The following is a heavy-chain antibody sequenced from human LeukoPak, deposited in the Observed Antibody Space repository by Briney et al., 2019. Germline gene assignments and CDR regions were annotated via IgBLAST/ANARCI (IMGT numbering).Heavy chain of an antibody. CDR2: INTDGSTT. V-gene: IGHV3-74*01. Sequence: GGSLRLSCAASGFTFSGYRMHWVRQTPGKGLVWVSHINTDGSTTTYADSVKGRFTTSRDNAKNTLYLQMNSLRAEDTAMYYCARQYSYDSSGYYPWDYWGQGTLVTVSS. CDR1: GFTFSGYR. J-gene: IGHJ4*02. CDR3: ARQYSYDSSGYYPWDY. D-gene: IGHD3-22*01.